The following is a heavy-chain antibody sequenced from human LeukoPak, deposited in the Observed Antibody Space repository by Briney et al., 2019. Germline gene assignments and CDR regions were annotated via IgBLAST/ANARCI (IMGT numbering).Heavy chain of an antibody. J-gene: IGHJ5*02. CDR1: GGSISRSGFC. D-gene: IGHD4-17*01. CDR2: IDYSGRT. V-gene: IGHV4-39*01. Sequence: PSETLSLTCTVSGGSISRSGFCWGWIRQSPGKGLEWIGTIDYSGRTFYNPSLKSRVTISVDTAKNQFSLKLTSVTAADTAVYSCARQDDQDHGHPNWFDPWGQGTLVTVSS. CDR3: ARQDDQDHGHPNWFDP.